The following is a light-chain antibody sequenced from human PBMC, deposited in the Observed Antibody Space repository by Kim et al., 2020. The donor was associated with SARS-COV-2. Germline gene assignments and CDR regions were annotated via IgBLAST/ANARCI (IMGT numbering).Light chain of an antibody. CDR3: QQYNDHELT. J-gene: IGKJ4*01. V-gene: IGKV1-5*01. CDR2: DAS. CDR1: QNVNTW. Sequence: SASVGDRVTITCRASQNVNTWLAWYQQRPGKAPQVLIYDASNLESGVPSRFSGSGSGTEFTLTISGLQPDDFATYYCQQYNDHELTFGGGTKVDIK.